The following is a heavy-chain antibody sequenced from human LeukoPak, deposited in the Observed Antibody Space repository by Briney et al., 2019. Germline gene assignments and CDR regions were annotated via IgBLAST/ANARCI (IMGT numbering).Heavy chain of an antibody. Sequence: GGSLRLSCAASGFTFKSYWMTWVRQVPGKGLEWVANIKQDGREKSYVDSLEGRFTISRDNAKNSLYLQMNSLRAEDTAVYYCERMVAEASKSEAYYHYYGMDVWGQGTSVTVSS. J-gene: IGHJ6*02. CDR1: GFTFKSYW. CDR2: IKQDGREK. CDR3: ERMVAEASKSEAYYHYYGMDV. D-gene: IGHD6-13*01. V-gene: IGHV3-7*05.